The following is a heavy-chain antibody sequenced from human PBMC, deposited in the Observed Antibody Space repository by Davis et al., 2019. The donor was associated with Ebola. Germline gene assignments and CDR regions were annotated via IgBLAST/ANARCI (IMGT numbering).Heavy chain of an antibody. V-gene: IGHV4-4*02. D-gene: IGHD2-15*01. Sequence: PSETLSLTCAVSGGSISSSNWWSWVRQPPGKGLEWIGEIYHSGSTNYNPSLKSRVTISVDKSKNQFSLKLSSVTAADTAVYYCARDQGYCSGGSCYRPYYYYGMDVWGQGTTVTVSS. J-gene: IGHJ6*02. CDR3: ARDQGYCSGGSCYRPYYYYGMDV. CDR1: GGSISSSNW. CDR2: IYHSGST.